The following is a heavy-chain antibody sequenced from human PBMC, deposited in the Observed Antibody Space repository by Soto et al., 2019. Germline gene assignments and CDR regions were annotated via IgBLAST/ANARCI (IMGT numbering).Heavy chain of an antibody. D-gene: IGHD3-16*01. V-gene: IGHV1-18*01. CDR3: ARHTDDVHYVWGSDYHGMDV. CDR1: GYTFTRFG. CDR2: SSINNGKT. J-gene: IGHJ6*02. Sequence: QVQLVQSGGEVKKPGASVKVSCQAAGYTFTRFGITWVRQAPGQGLEWMGWSSINNGKTNYAQKFQGRVTMTTDTSTNTAYMELRSLRSDDTAVYYCARHTDDVHYVWGSDYHGMDVWGQGSTVTVSS.